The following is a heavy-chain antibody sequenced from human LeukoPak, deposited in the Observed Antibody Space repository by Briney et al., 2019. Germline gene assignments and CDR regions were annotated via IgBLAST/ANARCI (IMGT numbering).Heavy chain of an antibody. CDR1: AFTFSSYW. Sequence: PGRSLRPSFSASAFTFSSYWMSWVRQAPGKGLEWVANIKQDGSKKYYVDSVKVRFTISRANAKNSLYLQMNSLRAEDTAVYYCARARVGQWLVRNYYYYYMDVWGKGTTVTVSS. V-gene: IGHV3-7*01. CDR3: ARARVGQWLVRNYYYYYMDV. CDR2: IKQDGSKK. J-gene: IGHJ6*03. D-gene: IGHD6-19*01.